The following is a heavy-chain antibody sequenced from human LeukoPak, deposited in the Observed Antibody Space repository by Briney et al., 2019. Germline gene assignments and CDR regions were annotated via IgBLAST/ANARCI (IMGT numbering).Heavy chain of an antibody. J-gene: IGHJ4*02. CDR3: ARAREITVSGTDYFDY. V-gene: IGHV3-7*01. D-gene: IGHD6-19*01. Sequence: GGSLRLSCAVSGFIFSNYWMTWVRQAPGKGVEWVANIKHDGSGPSYLDSVKGRFTISRDNARNLLSLQMSSLRAEDTAVYYCARAREITVSGTDYFDYWGQGTLVTVSS. CDR2: IKHDGSGP. CDR1: GFIFSNYW.